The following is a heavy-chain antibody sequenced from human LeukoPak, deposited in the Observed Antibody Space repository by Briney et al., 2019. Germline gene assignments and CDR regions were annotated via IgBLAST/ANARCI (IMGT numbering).Heavy chain of an antibody. CDR1: GFTFSSYG. V-gene: IGHV3-33*01. D-gene: IGHD6-19*01. CDR2: IWYDGSNK. J-gene: IGHJ3*02. CDR3: ARDHGGSGWPRGAFDI. Sequence: PGGSLRLSCAASGFTFSSYGMHWVRQAPGKGLEWVAVIWYDGSNKYYADSVKGRFTISRDNSKNTLYLQMNSLRAEDTAVYYCARDHGGSGWPRGAFDIWGQGTMVTVSS.